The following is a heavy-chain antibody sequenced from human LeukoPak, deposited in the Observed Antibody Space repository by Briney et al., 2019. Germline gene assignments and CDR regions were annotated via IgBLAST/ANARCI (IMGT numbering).Heavy chain of an antibody. CDR2: IYYSGST. Sequence: SGTLSLTCTVSGGSISSYYWSWIRQPPGKGLEWIGYIYYSGSTNYNPSLKSRVTISVDTSKNQFSLKLSSVTAADTAVYYCARGGDGYNHFDYWGQGTLVTVSS. CDR1: GGSISSYY. V-gene: IGHV4-59*01. CDR3: ARGGDGYNHFDY. D-gene: IGHD5-24*01. J-gene: IGHJ4*02.